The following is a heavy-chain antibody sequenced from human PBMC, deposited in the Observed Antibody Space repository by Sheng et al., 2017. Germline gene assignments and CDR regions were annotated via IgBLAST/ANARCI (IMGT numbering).Heavy chain of an antibody. V-gene: IGHV3-21*01. CDR3: ARVYYGDSAGSDYYGMDV. CDR2: ISSSSSYI. Sequence: MDWVRQAPGKGLEWVSSISSSSSYIYYADSVKGRFTISRDNAKNSLYLQMNSLRAEDTAVYYCARVYYGDSAGSDYYGMDVWGQGTTVTVSS. J-gene: IGHJ6*02. D-gene: IGHD4-17*01.